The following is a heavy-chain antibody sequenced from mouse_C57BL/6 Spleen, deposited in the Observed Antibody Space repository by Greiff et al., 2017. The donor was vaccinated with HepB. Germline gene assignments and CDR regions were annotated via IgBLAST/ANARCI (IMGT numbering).Heavy chain of an antibody. Sequence: EVQLVESGGGLVKPGGSLKLSCAASGFTFSDYEMHWVRQAPEKGLEWVAYISSGSSTIYYADTVKGRFTISRENAKNTLSLQMNSLRYEDSAMSYFAREGLYYYGSSPWFAYWGQGTLVTVSA. D-gene: IGHD1-1*01. CDR2: ISSGSSTI. CDR3: AREGLYYYGSSPWFAY. CDR1: GFTFSDYE. J-gene: IGHJ3*01. V-gene: IGHV5-17*01.